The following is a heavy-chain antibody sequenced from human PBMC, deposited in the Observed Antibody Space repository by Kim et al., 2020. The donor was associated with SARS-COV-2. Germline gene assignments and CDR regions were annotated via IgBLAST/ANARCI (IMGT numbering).Heavy chain of an antibody. CDR3: ARGIFGVVIIPYYYYY. CDR2: ISYSGRT. Sequence: SETLSLTCTVSGGSISSNDYYWDWIRQPPGKGLEWIGSISYSGRTYYNPSLKSRVTISVDTSKNQISLKLSSVTAADTGLYYWARGIFGVVIIPYYYYY. D-gene: IGHD3-3*01. CDR1: GGSISSNDYY. V-gene: IGHV4-39*01. J-gene: IGHJ6*03.